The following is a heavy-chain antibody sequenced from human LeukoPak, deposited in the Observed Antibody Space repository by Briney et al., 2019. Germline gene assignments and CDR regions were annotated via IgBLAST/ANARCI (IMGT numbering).Heavy chain of an antibody. CDR2: IIHSGST. V-gene: IGHV4-34*01. CDR3: ARGNYGDYKYYYYYMDV. CDR1: GGSFSGYY. J-gene: IGHJ6*03. Sequence: SETLSLTCAVYGGSFSGYYWSWIRQPPGKGLEWIGDIIHSGSTNYNPSLKSRVTISVDTSKNQFSLKLSSVTAADTAVYYCARGNYGDYKYYYYYMDVWGKGTTVTVSS. D-gene: IGHD4-17*01.